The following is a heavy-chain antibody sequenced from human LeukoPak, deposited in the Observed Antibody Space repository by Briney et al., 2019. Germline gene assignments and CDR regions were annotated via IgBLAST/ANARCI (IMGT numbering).Heavy chain of an antibody. Sequence: ASVKVSCKASGYTFTRYYMHWVRQAPGQGLEWMGWTNPNSGGTNYAQKFQGRVTMTRDTSISTAYMELSRLRSDDTAVYYCARVREQWLVYDAFDIWGQGTMVTVSS. J-gene: IGHJ3*02. CDR1: GYTFTRYY. CDR3: ARVREQWLVYDAFDI. D-gene: IGHD6-19*01. CDR2: TNPNSGGT. V-gene: IGHV1-2*02.